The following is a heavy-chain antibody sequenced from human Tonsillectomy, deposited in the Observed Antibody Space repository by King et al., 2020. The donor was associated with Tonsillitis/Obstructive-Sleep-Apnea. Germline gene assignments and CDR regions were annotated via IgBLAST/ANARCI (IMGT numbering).Heavy chain of an antibody. V-gene: IGHV4-34*01. Sequence: VQLQQWGAGLLKPSETLSLTCAVYGGSFSDYYWSWIRQSPEKGLEWIGEINHSGSTDYNPSLKSRVTISVDTSKNQFSLRLSSVTAADTAVYHCARRRLYCGGGRCYAGSIDYWGQGGLVTVSS. CDR2: INHSGST. J-gene: IGHJ4*02. CDR1: GGSFSDYY. D-gene: IGHD2-15*01. CDR3: ARRRLYCGGGRCYAGSIDY.